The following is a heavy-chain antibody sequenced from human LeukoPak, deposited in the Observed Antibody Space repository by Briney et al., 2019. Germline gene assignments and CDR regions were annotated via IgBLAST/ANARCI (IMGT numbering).Heavy chain of an antibody. V-gene: IGHV4-4*02. D-gene: IGHD3-22*01. Sequence: PSETLSLTCAVSGDSISSSDGWSWVPQPPGKGLLRIRELYHIGATHYNPSLKSRVTISVDKSKSQFSLRVSSVTAADTAVYYCARRRYYDSTGYDPHWGQGTLVTVSS. J-gene: IGHJ4*02. CDR2: LYHIGAT. CDR3: ARRRYYDSTGYDPH. CDR1: GDSISSSDG.